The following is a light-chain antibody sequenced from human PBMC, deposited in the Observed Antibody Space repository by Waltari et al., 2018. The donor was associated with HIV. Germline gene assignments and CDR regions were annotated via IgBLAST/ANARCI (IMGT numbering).Light chain of an antibody. Sequence: QSALTQPASVSGSPGQSITLPCTETSSDVGHYHLVSRYQQYTGKAPKLLIYEVTKRPSGVSSRFSGSKSGNTASLTISDLESEDEANYYCCSYGSSATFVVFGGGTRVTV. J-gene: IGLJ2*01. V-gene: IGLV2-23*02. CDR1: SSDVGHYHL. CDR2: EVT. CDR3: CSYGSSATFVV.